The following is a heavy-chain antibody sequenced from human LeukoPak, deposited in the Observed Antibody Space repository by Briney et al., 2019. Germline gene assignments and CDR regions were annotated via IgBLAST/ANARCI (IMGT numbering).Heavy chain of an antibody. J-gene: IGHJ4*02. CDR3: AKRTMSAFDS. CDR2: ISGSGNGT. V-gene: IGHV3-23*01. CDR1: GFTFRTYA. Sequence: GGSLRLSCTASGFTFRTYAMIWVRQAPGKGLEWLSGISGSGNGTYYADSVKGRFIISRDNSKNMVYLQMNSLTVEDTATYYCAKRTMSAFDSWGQGTLLIVSS.